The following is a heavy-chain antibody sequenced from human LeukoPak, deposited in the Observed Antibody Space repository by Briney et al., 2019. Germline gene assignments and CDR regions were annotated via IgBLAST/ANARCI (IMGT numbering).Heavy chain of an antibody. D-gene: IGHD6-6*01. V-gene: IGHV4-39*07. Sequence: SETLSLTCTVSGGSISSSSYYWGWIRQPPGKGLEWIGSIYYSGSTYYNPSLKSRVTISVDTSKNQFSLKLSSVTAADTAVYYCARDRIAARPAFDYWGQGTLVTASS. CDR2: IYYSGST. CDR1: GGSISSSSYY. J-gene: IGHJ4*02. CDR3: ARDRIAARPAFDY.